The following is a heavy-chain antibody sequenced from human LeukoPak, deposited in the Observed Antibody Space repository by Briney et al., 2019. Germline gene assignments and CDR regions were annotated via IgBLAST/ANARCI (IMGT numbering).Heavy chain of an antibody. Sequence: GGARILFFSASAFSFCGSCPHWVRQASGEGLEGGAAISSSGSYIYYADSLKGRFTISRDNSEDSLYLHMSSLRAEDTAVYYCAKGLFGYCPTDTCSVWGQGTLVTVSS. D-gene: IGHD2-8*01. V-gene: IGHV3-21*01. J-gene: IGHJ4*02. CDR2: ISSSGSYI. CDR1: AFSFCGSC. CDR3: AKGLFGYCPTDTCSV.